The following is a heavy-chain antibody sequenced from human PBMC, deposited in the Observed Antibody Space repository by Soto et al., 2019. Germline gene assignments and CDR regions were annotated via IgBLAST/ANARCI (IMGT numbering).Heavy chain of an antibody. D-gene: IGHD2-15*01. J-gene: IGHJ4*02. Sequence: EVQLVESGGGLVQPGRSLRLSCAASGFTFDDYAMHWVRRVPGKGLEWVSSISWNSNIIGYADSVKGRFTISRDNAKNSLYLQMNSLRPEDTALYYCAKGGPDGFCSGGRCYFDYWGQGTLGTVSS. CDR2: ISWNSNII. CDR3: AKGGPDGFCSGGRCYFDY. CDR1: GFTFDDYA. V-gene: IGHV3-9*01.